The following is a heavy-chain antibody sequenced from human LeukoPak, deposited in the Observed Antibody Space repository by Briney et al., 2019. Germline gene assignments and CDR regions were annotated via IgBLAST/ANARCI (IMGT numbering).Heavy chain of an antibody. CDR3: ARDVYYYDSSGYYYGDYYYGMDV. CDR2: IYYSRST. V-gene: IGHV4-39*07. D-gene: IGHD3-22*01. Sequence: KPSETLSLTCTVSGGSISSSSYYWGWIRQPPGKGLEWIGSIYYSRSTYYNPSLKSRVTISVDTSKNQFSLKLSSVTAADTAVYYCARDVYYYDSSGYYYGDYYYGMDVWGQGTTVTVSS. CDR1: GGSISSSSYY. J-gene: IGHJ6*02.